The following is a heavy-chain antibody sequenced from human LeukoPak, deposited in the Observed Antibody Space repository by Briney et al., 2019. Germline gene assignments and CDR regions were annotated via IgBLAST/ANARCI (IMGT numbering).Heavy chain of an antibody. V-gene: IGHV3-21*01. J-gene: IGHJ6*03. Sequence: PGGSLRLSCVASGFTFSTYRLNWVRQAPRKGLGWGSSISRSSDYMYYANSVKGRFTISRDNAKNSLYLQMNSLRAEDTAVYYCARTDCGGDCPPYYYYMDVWGKGTTVTVAS. CDR2: ISRSSDYM. CDR3: ARTDCGGDCPPYYYYMDV. CDR1: GFTFSTYR. D-gene: IGHD2-21*01.